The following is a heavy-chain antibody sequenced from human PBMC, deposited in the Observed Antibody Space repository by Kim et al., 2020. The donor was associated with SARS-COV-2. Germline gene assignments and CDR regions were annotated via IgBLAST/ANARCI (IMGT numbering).Heavy chain of an antibody. D-gene: IGHD2-15*01. J-gene: IGHJ6*02. CDR2: IIPIFGTA. CDR3: ARAIGTDEYCSGGSCYSLIFYDGMDV. Sequence: SVKVSCKASGGTFSSYAISWVRQAPGQGLEWMGGIIPIFGTANYAQKFQGRVTITADESTSTAYMELSSLRSEDTAVYYCARAIGTDEYCSGGSCYSLIFYDGMDVWGQGTTVTVSS. CDR1: GGTFSSYA. V-gene: IGHV1-69*13.